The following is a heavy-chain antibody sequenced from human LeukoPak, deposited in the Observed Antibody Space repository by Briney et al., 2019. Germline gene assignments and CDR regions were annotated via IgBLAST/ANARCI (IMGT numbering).Heavy chain of an antibody. V-gene: IGHV1-69*13. CDR2: IIPIFGTA. J-gene: IGHJ6*03. CDR3: ARDGYAPNYYYVDV. CDR1: GGTFSSYA. D-gene: IGHD2-2*01. Sequence: ASVKVSCKASGGTFSSYAISWVRQAPGQGLEWMGGIIPIFGTANYAQKFQGRVTITADESTSTAYMELSSLRSEDMAVYYCARDGYAPNYYYVDVWGKGTTVTVSS.